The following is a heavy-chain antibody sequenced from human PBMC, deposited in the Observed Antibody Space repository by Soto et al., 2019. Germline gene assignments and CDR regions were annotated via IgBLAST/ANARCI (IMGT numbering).Heavy chain of an antibody. CDR2: IYPGDSDT. Sequence: GESLKISCQASGYGFSSSWIAWVRHSPGKGLEWMGIIYPGDSDTRYSPSFQGQVTISADKSISTAYLQWSSLKASDTAMYYCARPGDYCSSTSCHYYYYYGMDVWGQGTTVTVSS. CDR3: ARPGDYCSSTSCHYYYYYGMDV. D-gene: IGHD2-2*01. J-gene: IGHJ6*02. V-gene: IGHV5-51*01. CDR1: GYGFSSSW.